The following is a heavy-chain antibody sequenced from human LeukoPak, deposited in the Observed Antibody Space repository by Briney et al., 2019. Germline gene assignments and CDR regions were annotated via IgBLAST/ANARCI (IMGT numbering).Heavy chain of an antibody. Sequence: SEALSLTCTVSGDSISSSDYYWSWIRQPPGKELEWIASINYGGTTYYNPSLKSRVTISVDTSKNQFSLRLSSVTAADTAVYLCARYVVYGSGKYYFDYWGQGSLVTVSS. D-gene: IGHD3-10*01. V-gene: IGHV4-39*01. J-gene: IGHJ4*02. CDR2: INYGGTT. CDR1: GDSISSSDYY. CDR3: ARYVVYGSGKYYFDY.